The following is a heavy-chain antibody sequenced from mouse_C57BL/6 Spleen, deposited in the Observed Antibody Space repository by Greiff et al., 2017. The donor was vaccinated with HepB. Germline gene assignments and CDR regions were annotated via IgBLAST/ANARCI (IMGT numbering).Heavy chain of an antibody. CDR1: GYTFTSYW. CDR3: AREGINSVVAYFDF. CDR2: IHPNSGST. V-gene: IGHV1-64*01. Sequence: QVQLQQPGAELVKPGASVKLSCKASGYTFTSYWMHWVKQRPGQGLEWIGMIHPNSGSTNYNEKFKSKATLTVDTSSSTAYMQLSSLTSEDSAVYYCAREGINSVVAYFDFWGQGTTLTVSS. J-gene: IGHJ2*01. D-gene: IGHD1-1*01.